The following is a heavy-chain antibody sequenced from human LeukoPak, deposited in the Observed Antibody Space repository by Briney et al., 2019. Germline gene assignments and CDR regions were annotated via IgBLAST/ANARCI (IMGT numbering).Heavy chain of an antibody. CDR3: TTEVVASTPNNFYYSAMDV. CDR1: GFTFSSYS. CDR2: ISGSGGST. J-gene: IGHJ6*02. D-gene: IGHD5-12*01. Sequence: GGSLRLSCAASGFTFSSYSMSWVRQAPGKGLEWVSAISGSGGSTYYADSVKGWFTISRDNSKNTLYLQMNSLRAEDTAVYYCTTEVVASTPNNFYYSAMDVWGQGTTVTASS. V-gene: IGHV3-23*01.